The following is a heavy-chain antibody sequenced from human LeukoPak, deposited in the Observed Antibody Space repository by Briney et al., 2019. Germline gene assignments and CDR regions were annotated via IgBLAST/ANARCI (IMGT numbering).Heavy chain of an antibody. J-gene: IGHJ6*04. V-gene: IGHV3-7*01. CDR3: ARDLAAWDV. CDR1: GFTFSNYW. CDR2: INPDGSEK. Sequence: GGSLRLSCAASGFTFSNYWMSWVRQAPGNGLEWVANINPDGSEKYSVDSVTGRFTISRDHAENTVFLQMNSLRAEDSAVYYCARDLAAWDVWGKGTTVTVSS.